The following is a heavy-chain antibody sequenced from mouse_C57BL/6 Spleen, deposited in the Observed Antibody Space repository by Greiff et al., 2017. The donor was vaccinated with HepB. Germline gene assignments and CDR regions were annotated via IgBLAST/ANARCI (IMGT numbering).Heavy chain of an antibody. J-gene: IGHJ3*01. Sequence: QVQLQQSGPELVKPGASVKLSCKASGYTFTSYDINWVKQRPGQGLEWIGWIYPRDGSTKYNEKLKGKATLTVDTSSSTAYMELHSLTSEDSAVYFCARWGTTVVGPFAYWGQGTLVTVSA. CDR2: IYPRDGST. V-gene: IGHV1-85*01. CDR1: GYTFTSYD. CDR3: ARWGTTVVGPFAY. D-gene: IGHD1-1*01.